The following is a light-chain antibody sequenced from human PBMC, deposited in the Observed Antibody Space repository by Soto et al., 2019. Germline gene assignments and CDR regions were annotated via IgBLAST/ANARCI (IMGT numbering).Light chain of an antibody. CDR3: AAWDDSLSALL. CDR1: SSNLGSNY. CDR2: RNN. V-gene: IGLV1-47*01. Sequence: QLVLPQPPSASGTPGQRVTISCSGSSSNLGSNYVYWYHQLPGTAPKLVTYRNNQRPSWVPDRFSGSKSVTSASLDISGLRSYDDADYYCAAWDDSLSALLFGGGTKLTVL. J-gene: IGLJ2*01.